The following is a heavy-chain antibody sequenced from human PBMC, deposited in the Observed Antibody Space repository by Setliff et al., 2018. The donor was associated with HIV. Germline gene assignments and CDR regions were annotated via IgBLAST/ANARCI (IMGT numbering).Heavy chain of an antibody. CDR1: GYTFNAYY. J-gene: IGHJ1*01. V-gene: IGHV1-2*06. Sequence: GASVKVSCKASGYTFNAYYIHWVRQAPGQGLEWMGRINPKSGGTNYAQKFQGRVTMTRDTSISTVYMELNRLRSDDTAVYYCARGGVGYTSAWTGDWGQGTQVTVSS. CDR2: INPKSGGT. D-gene: IGHD6-19*01. CDR3: ARGGVGYTSAWTGD.